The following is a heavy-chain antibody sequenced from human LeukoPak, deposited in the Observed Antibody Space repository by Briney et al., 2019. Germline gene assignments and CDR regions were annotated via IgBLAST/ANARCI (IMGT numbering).Heavy chain of an antibody. D-gene: IGHD1-26*01. CDR3: ARDLGGPTTRGYFDP. CDR1: GFTFSSHS. J-gene: IGHJ4*02. CDR2: ISSSSSYI. V-gene: IGHV3-21*01. Sequence: GGSLRLSCAASGFTFSSHSMSWVRQAPGKGLEWVSSISSSSSYIYYADSVKGRFTISRDNAKKSLYLQMDSLRAEDTAVYYCARDLGGPTTRGYFDPWGQGTLVTVSS.